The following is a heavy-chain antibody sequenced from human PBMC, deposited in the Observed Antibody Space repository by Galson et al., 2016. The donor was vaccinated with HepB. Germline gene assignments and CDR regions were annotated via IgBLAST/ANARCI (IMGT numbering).Heavy chain of an antibody. D-gene: IGHD2-2*01. CDR3: ARSDCSSTSCYGNDPFDI. J-gene: IGHJ3*02. CDR1: GASISSSYW. CDR2: IYYSGST. Sequence: ETLSLTCAVSGASISSSYWWTWVRQPPGKGLEWIGSIYYSGSTYYNPSLKSRVTISVDTSKHQFSLKLSSVTAADTAVYYCARSDCSSTSCYGNDPFDIWGQGTMVTVSS. V-gene: IGHV4-39*01.